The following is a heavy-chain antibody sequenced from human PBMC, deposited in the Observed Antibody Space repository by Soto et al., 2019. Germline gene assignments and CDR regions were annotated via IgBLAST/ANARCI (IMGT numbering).Heavy chain of an antibody. Sequence: EVQLVQSGAEVKKPGESLRISCKGSGYNFSRYWIGWVRQMPGKGLEWMGIIYPGDSDTRYSPSFQGHVTISADKSITTAYLQWSSLKASDTAIYYCARHGENSTSFYNYYLPMDVWGPGTTVTVSS. CDR2: IYPGDSDT. CDR1: GYNFSRYW. J-gene: IGHJ6*02. CDR3: ARHGENSTSFYNYYLPMDV. V-gene: IGHV5-51*01. D-gene: IGHD2-2*01.